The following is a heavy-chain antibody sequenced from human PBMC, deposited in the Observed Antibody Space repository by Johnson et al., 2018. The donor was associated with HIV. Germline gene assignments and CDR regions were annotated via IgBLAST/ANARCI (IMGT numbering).Heavy chain of an antibody. CDR2: IWYDGSNK. CDR3: ASKAAGTMHAFDI. J-gene: IGHJ3*02. CDR1: GFTFSSYG. V-gene: IGHV3-30*19. Sequence: QMMLVESGGGVVQPGRSLRLSCAASGFTFSSYGMHWVRQAPGKGLEWVAVIWYDGSNKYYADSVKGRFTISRDNSKNTLYLQMNSLRAEDTAVYYCASKAAGTMHAFDIWGQGTKVTVSS. D-gene: IGHD6-13*01.